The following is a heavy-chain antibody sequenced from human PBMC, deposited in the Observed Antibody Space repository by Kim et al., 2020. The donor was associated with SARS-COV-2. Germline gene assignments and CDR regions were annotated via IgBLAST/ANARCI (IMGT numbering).Heavy chain of an antibody. J-gene: IGHJ5*02. Sequence: RYTPSFQGQVTISADKSISTAYLQWRSLKASDTAMYYCVRLSSGYRNWFDPWGQGTLVTVSS. CDR3: VRLSSGYRNWFDP. V-gene: IGHV5-51*01. D-gene: IGHD3-22*01.